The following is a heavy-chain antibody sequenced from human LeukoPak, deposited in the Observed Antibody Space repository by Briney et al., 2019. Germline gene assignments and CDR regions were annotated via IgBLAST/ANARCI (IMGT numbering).Heavy chain of an antibody. CDR1: GFTFSSYG. J-gene: IGHJ4*02. CDR2: ISYDGSNK. CDR3: AKDGDYYDSSGYLEY. D-gene: IGHD3-22*01. Sequence: GRSLRLFCAASGFTFSSYGMHWVRQAPGKGLEWVAVISYDGSNKYYADSVKGRFTISRDNSKNTLYLQMNSLRAEDTAVYYCAKDGDYYDSSGYLEYWGQGTLVTVSS. V-gene: IGHV3-30*18.